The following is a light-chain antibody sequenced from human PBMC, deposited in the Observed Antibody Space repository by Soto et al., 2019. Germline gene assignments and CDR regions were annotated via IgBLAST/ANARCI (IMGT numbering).Light chain of an antibody. CDR1: SSDIASYNF. Sequence: QSVLTQPASVSGSSGQSITISCTGTSSDIASYNFVSWYQQHPGKAPKLILYVVSNRPSGVSDRFSGSKSGNTASLTISGLQAEDEADYFCSSFSSDTTPVVFGGGTKLTVL. CDR2: VVS. V-gene: IGLV2-14*01. J-gene: IGLJ2*01. CDR3: SSFSSDTTPVV.